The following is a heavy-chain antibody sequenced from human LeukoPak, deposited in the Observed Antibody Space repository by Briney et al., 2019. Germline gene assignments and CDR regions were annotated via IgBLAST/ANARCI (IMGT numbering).Heavy chain of an antibody. J-gene: IGHJ5*02. Sequence: ASVKVSCKASGYTFTGYYIHWVRQAPGQGLEWMGRINPNSGGTNYAERFQGRVTVTRDTSISTAYMELSRPRSDDTAVYYCARVQDLTGFDPWGQGTLVTVSS. CDR3: ARVQDLTGFDP. V-gene: IGHV1-2*06. CDR2: INPNSGGT. D-gene: IGHD1-20*01. CDR1: GYTFTGYY.